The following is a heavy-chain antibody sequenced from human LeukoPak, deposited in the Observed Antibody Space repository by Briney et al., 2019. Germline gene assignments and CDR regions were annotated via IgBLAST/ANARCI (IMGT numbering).Heavy chain of an antibody. J-gene: IGHJ4*02. D-gene: IGHD7-27*01. Sequence: PGGSLTLSCAASGFTFGSYVMIWVRQAPGKGLEWVSIIGTSGGDIHYADSVKGRFSISRDNSKNTLSLQMNSLRVDDTAVYYCARDPNWGSGYWGQGTLVTVSS. CDR2: IGTSGGDI. CDR1: GFTFGSYV. CDR3: ARDPNWGSGY. V-gene: IGHV3-23*01.